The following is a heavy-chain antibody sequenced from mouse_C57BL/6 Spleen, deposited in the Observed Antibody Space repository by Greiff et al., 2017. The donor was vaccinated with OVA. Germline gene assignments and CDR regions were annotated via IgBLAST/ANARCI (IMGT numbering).Heavy chain of an antibody. CDR1: GFTFSDYG. J-gene: IGHJ3*01. D-gene: IGHD1-1*02. V-gene: IGHV5-17*01. CDR3: ARGVGPFAY. CDR2: ISSGSSTN. Sequence: EVMLVESGGGLVKPGGSLKLSCAASGFTFSDYGMHWVRQAPEKGLEWVAYISSGSSTNYYADTVKGRFTISRDNAKNTLFLQMPSLRSEDTAMYYCARGVGPFAYWGQGTLVTVSA.